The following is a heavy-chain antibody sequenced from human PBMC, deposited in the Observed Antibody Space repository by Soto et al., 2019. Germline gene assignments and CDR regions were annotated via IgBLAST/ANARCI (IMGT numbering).Heavy chain of an antibody. CDR1: GGTFSSYA. CDR2: IIPIFGTA. Sequence: QVQLVQSGAEVMKPGSSVKVSCKASGGTFSSYAISWVRQAPGQGLEWMGGIIPIFGTANYAQKFQGRVTITADESTSTAYMELSSLRSEDTAVYYCAGSIAAAGTGGPSYYYYYGMDVWGQGTTVTVSS. CDR3: AGSIAAAGTGGPSYYYYYGMDV. J-gene: IGHJ6*02. D-gene: IGHD6-13*01. V-gene: IGHV1-69*01.